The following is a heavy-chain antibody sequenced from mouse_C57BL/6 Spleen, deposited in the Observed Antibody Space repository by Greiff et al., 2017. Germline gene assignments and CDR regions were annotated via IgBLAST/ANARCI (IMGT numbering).Heavy chain of an antibody. CDR2: IYPGDGDT. Sequence: VKLMESGPELVKPGASVKISCKASSYAFSSSWMNWVKQRPGKGLEWIGRIYPGDGDTNYNGKFKGKATLTADKSSSTAYMQLISLTSEDSAVYFCARIAAQATRGYFDYWGQGTTLTVSS. D-gene: IGHD3-2*02. V-gene: IGHV1-82*01. CDR3: ARIAAQATRGYFDY. J-gene: IGHJ2*01. CDR1: SYAFSSSW.